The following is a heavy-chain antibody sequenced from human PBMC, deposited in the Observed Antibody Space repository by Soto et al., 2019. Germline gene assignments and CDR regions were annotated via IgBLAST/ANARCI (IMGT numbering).Heavy chain of an antibody. V-gene: IGHV4-34*01. CDR1: GGSFSGYY. D-gene: IGHD1-20*01. Sequence: QVQLQQWGAGLLKPSETLSLTCAVYGGSFSGYYWSWIRLPPGKGLEWIGKIDPSGGTNYNPSLKSRVTFSVDTSNSQFSLKLSSVTAADTALYYCARGNNWNAPPYYDYYAMDVWGQGTTVTVSS. CDR2: IDPSGGT. CDR3: ARGNNWNAPPYYDYYAMDV. J-gene: IGHJ6*02.